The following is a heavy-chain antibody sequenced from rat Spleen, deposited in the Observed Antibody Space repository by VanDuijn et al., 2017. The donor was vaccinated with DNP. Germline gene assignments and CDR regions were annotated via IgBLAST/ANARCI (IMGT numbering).Heavy chain of an antibody. D-gene: IGHD1-1*01. J-gene: IGHJ3*01. CDR2: MSYDGGSN. Sequence: EVQLVESGGGLVQPGRSLKLSCAASGFTFSDYYMAWVRQAPTKGLEWVAYMSYDGGSNYHGDSVKGRFTISRDIVKNILYLQMNSLRSEDMATYYCAIYFYSGDDWFGYWGQGTLVTVSS. CDR3: AIYFYSGDDWFGY. CDR1: GFTFSDYY. V-gene: IGHV5-22*01.